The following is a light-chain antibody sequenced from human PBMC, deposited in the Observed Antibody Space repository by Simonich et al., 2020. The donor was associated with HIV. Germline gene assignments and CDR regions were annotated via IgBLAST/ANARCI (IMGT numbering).Light chain of an antibody. CDR2: AAS. V-gene: IGKV1-27*01. J-gene: IGKJ4*01. CDR1: QGIRIY. Sequence: DIQMTQSPSSLSASVGDRVTITCRASQGIRIYLAWYQQKPGKVPKVLIFAASTLQSGVPSRFSGSGSCTDFTLAISSLQPEDVATYYCQKYNSAPLTFGGGTKVEI. CDR3: QKYNSAPLT.